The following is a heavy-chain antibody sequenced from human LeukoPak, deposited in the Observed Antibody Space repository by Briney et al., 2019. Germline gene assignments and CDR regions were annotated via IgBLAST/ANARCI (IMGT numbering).Heavy chain of an antibody. J-gene: IGHJ4*02. CDR3: ARALKGKYCSSTSCQYYFDY. D-gene: IGHD2-2*01. CDR2: ISGSGGST. CDR1: GFTFSSYA. Sequence: GGSLRLSCAASGFTFSSYAMSWVRQAPGKGLEWVSAISGSGGSTYYADSVKGRFTISRDNSKNTLYLQMNSLRAEDTAVYYCARALKGKYCSSTSCQYYFDYWGQGTLVTVSS. V-gene: IGHV3-23*01.